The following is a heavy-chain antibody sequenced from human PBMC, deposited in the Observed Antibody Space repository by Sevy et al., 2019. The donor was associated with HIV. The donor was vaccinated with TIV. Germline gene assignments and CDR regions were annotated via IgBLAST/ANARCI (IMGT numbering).Heavy chain of an antibody. CDR3: ARPRVLEWLSSAAFDI. J-gene: IGHJ3*02. D-gene: IGHD3-3*01. CDR1: GFVFSSYA. Sequence: GGYLRLSCTASGFVFSSYAMHWVRQAPGKGLEWVAFIAYDGSNKNYADSVKGRFTLSRDNSKNRLYLQMNSLGAEDTTVYYCARPRVLEWLSSAAFDIWGQGTMVTVSS. V-gene: IGHV3-30*01. CDR2: IAYDGSNK.